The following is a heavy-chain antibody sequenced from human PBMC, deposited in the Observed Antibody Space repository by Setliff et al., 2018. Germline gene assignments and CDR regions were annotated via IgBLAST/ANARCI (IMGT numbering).Heavy chain of an antibody. Sequence: GGSLRLSCAASGFTFRDYALYWVRQAPDKGLEWVARISSNVDDTSYADSVKGRFTISRDNSINTLYLQMNSLRTEDTAVYYCARTQVVPASTYSIDYWGQGTLVTVSS. CDR2: ISSNVDDT. CDR1: GFTFRDYA. J-gene: IGHJ4*02. CDR3: ARTQVVPASTYSIDY. V-gene: IGHV3-30*01. D-gene: IGHD2-2*01.